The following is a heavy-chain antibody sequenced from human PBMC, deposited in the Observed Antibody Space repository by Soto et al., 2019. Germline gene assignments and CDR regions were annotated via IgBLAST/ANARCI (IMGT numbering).Heavy chain of an antibody. Sequence: ASVKVSCKASGYTFTSYGISWVRQAPGQGLEWMGWISAYNGNTNYAEKLQGRVTMTTDTSTSTVYMELRSLRSDGTAVYYCARIAAAAGQVIYYNGMDVWGQGTTVTVSS. CDR3: ARIAAAAGQVIYYNGMDV. CDR1: GYTFTSYG. D-gene: IGHD6-25*01. CDR2: ISAYNGNT. J-gene: IGHJ6*02. V-gene: IGHV1-18*01.